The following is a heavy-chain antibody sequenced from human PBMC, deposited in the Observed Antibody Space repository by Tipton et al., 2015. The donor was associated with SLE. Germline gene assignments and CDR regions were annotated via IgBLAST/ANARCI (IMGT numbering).Heavy chain of an antibody. V-gene: IGHV4-39*07. CDR1: GDSIRSSRYY. CDR3: VTKERCRGGSCYHY. D-gene: IGHD2-15*01. J-gene: IGHJ4*02. Sequence: TLSLTCTVSGDSIRSSRYYWGWIRQPPGKGLEWIGSIYYSGTTYYNPSLKSRVTISVDTSKNQFSLQLSSVTAADTAVYYCVTKERCRGGSCYHYWGQGTLVTVSS. CDR2: IYYSGTT.